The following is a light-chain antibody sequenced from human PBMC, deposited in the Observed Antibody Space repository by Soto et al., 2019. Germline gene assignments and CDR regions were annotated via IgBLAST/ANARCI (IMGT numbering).Light chain of an antibody. Sequence: DIKLTQSPSTLSASVGERATITCRASQSVSVWSAWYQQKAGQAPSLLIYKASRLDSGVPSRFSGSGSETDFTLTISGLQPGDFAAYYCQQYNSYSPTFGQGTRVEIK. V-gene: IGKV1-5*03. CDR3: QQYNSYSPT. CDR1: QSVSVW. CDR2: KAS. J-gene: IGKJ5*01.